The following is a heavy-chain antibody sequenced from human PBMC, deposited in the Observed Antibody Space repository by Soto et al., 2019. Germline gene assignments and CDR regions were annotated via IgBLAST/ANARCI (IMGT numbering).Heavy chain of an antibody. CDR3: ATRGSLWFGEEGMDV. CDR2: IIPILGIA. J-gene: IGHJ6*02. V-gene: IGHV1-69*02. Sequence: QVQLVQSGAEVKKPGSSVKVSCKASGGTFSSYTISWVRQAPGQGLEWMGRIIPILGIANYAQKFQGRVTITADKSTSTAYMELSSLRSEDTAVYYCATRGSLWFGEEGMDVWGQGTTVTVSS. CDR1: GGTFSSYT. D-gene: IGHD3-10*01.